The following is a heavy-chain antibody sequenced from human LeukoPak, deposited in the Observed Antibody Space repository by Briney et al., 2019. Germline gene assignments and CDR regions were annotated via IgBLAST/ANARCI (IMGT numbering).Heavy chain of an antibody. V-gene: IGHV3-21*01. D-gene: IGHD3-10*01. J-gene: IGHJ4*02. CDR3: ATLAENRDSGYYFDS. Sequence: GGSLRLSCAASGFTFSSYSMTWVRQAPGKGLEWVSFISGSSTYINYADSVKGRFTISRDNAKSTLYLQMNSLRAEDTAVYYCATLAENRDSGYYFDSWGQGTLVTVSS. CDR1: GFTFSSYS. CDR2: ISGSSTYI.